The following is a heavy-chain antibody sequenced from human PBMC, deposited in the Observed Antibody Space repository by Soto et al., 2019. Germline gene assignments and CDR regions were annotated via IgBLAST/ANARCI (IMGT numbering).Heavy chain of an antibody. D-gene: IGHD3-10*01. V-gene: IGHV1-18*01. Sequence: QVPLVQSGAEVKKPGASVKVSCKASGYTFTSYGISWVRQATGQGLEWMGWISAYNGNTNYAQKLQGRVTMTTDTSTSTAYMELRSLRSDDTAVYYCARDSRYYYGSGSPKIDYWGQGTLVTVSS. CDR1: GYTFTSYG. CDR2: ISAYNGNT. CDR3: ARDSRYYYGSGSPKIDY. J-gene: IGHJ4*02.